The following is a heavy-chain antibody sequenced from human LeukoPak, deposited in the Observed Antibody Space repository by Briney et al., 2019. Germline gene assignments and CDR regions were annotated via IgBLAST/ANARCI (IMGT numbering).Heavy chain of an antibody. J-gene: IGHJ5*02. CDR1: GGSFSGYY. D-gene: IGHD5-18*01. Sequence: SETLSRTCAVYGGSFSGYYWSWIRQPPGKGLEWIGEINHSGSTNYNPSLKSRVTISVDTSKNQFSLKLSSVTAADTAVYYCARGEPLVDTAICWFDPWGQGTLVTVSS. CDR2: INHSGST. CDR3: ARGEPLVDTAICWFDP. V-gene: IGHV4-34*01.